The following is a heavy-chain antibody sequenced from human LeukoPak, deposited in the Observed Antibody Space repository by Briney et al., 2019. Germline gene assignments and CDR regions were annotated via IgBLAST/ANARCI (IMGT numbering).Heavy chain of an antibody. CDR2: MTGPADTT. V-gene: IGHV3-23*01. CDR3: AKGAEIDH. CDR1: GFNFNNFA. Sequence: GGSLRLSCAASGFNFNNFAMSWVRQAPGKGLEWLSAMTGPADTTYYAESVKGRFSISRDYSKSMVFLQMNSLRVEDTAIYYCAKGAEIDHWGQGTLVTVSS. J-gene: IGHJ4*02.